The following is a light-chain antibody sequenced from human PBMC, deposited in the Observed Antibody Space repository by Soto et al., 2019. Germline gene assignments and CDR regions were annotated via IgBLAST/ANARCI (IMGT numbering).Light chain of an antibody. CDR3: QQYYSCPFT. CDR1: QGISNY. J-gene: IGKJ3*01. CDR2: AAS. Sequence: VIWMTQSPSLLSASTGDRVTISCRMSQGISNYLAWYQQKSGKAPELLIYAASTLQSGVPSRFSGSGSGTDFTLTISSLQSEDFATYYCQQYYSCPFTFGPGTKVDIK. V-gene: IGKV1D-8*01.